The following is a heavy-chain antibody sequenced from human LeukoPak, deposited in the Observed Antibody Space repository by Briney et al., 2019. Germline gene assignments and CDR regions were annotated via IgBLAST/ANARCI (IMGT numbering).Heavy chain of an antibody. CDR2: IYYSGST. Sequence: PSETLSLPCTVSGGSISSGAYYWTWIRQHPGKGLEWIGYIYYSGSTYYNPSLKSRVTISVDMSKNQFSLKLSSVTAADTAMYYCARAEIWYYYDSSGYMFDYWGQGTLVTVSS. V-gene: IGHV4-31*03. D-gene: IGHD3-22*01. CDR3: ARAEIWYYYDSSGYMFDY. CDR1: GGSISSGAYY. J-gene: IGHJ4*02.